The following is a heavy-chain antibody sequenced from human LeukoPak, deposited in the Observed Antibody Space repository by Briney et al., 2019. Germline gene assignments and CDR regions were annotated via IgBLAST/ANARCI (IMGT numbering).Heavy chain of an antibody. CDR3: ARVKGSSWYYYMDV. J-gene: IGHJ6*03. Sequence: GASVKVSCKXSGYTFTGNYMHWVRQAPRQGLEWMGWINPNSGGTNYAQKFQGRVTMTRDTSISTAYMELSRLRSDDTAVYYCARVKGSSWYYYMDVWGKGTTVTVSS. CDR1: GYTFTGNY. D-gene: IGHD6-13*01. CDR2: INPNSGGT. V-gene: IGHV1-2*02.